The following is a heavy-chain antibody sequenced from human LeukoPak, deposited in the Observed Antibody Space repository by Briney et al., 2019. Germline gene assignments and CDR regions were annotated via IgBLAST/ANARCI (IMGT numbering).Heavy chain of an antibody. Sequence: ASVKVSCKASGGTFSSYAISWVRQAPGQGLEWMGGIIPIFGTANYAQKFQGRVTITTDESTSTAYMELSSLRSEDTAVYYCARSTNYVWGSYRPLYYFDYWGQGTLVTVSS. V-gene: IGHV1-69*05. CDR3: ARSTNYVWGSYRPLYYFDY. CDR2: IIPIFGTA. D-gene: IGHD3-16*02. J-gene: IGHJ4*02. CDR1: GGTFSSYA.